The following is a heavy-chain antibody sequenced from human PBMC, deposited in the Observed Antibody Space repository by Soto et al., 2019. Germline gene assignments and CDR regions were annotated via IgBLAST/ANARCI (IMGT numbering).Heavy chain of an antibody. CDR1: GYTFSRYG. D-gene: IGHD2-8*01. Sequence: QGQLVQSGPEVKKPGASVKVSCKASGYTFSRYGIGWVRQAPGQGLEWMGWVSGNNGDTKYAQKVQGRVTMTIDTSTYTAYMELRSLTSDDTAKYYCAKNGQPPYYYYGMDVW. CDR3: AKNGQPPYYYYGMDV. J-gene: IGHJ6*01. V-gene: IGHV1-18*01. CDR2: VSGNNGDT.